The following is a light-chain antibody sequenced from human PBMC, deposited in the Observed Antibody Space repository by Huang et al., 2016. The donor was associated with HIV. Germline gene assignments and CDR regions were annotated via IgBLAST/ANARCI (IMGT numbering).Light chain of an antibody. V-gene: IGKV3D-7*01. Sequence: PGDRVTLSCRASQSVNSSYLTWYQHNPGQAPRLLMYGASTRATGIPARFSGSGSGTDFTRTVSSLQPEDFAVYYCQQDYNLPWTFGQGTKVEIK. J-gene: IGKJ1*01. CDR1: QSVNSSY. CDR3: QQDYNLPWT. CDR2: GAS.